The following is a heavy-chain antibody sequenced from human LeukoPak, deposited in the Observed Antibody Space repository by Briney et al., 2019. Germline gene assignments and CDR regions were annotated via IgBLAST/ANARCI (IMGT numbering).Heavy chain of an antibody. CDR3: ARRRYGDYRYYYFDY. J-gene: IGHJ4*02. Sequence: SETLSLTCAVSGDSLSSNNWWSWVRQPPGKGLEWIGEIYHSGISNYNPSLKSRVTISVDTSKNQFSLKLSSVTAADTAVYYCARRRYGDYRYYYFDYWGQGTLVTVSS. D-gene: IGHD4-17*01. CDR2: IYHSGIS. CDR1: GDSLSSNNW. V-gene: IGHV4-4*02.